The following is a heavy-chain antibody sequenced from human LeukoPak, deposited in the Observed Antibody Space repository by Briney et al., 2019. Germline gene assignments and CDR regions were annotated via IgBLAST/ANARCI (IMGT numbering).Heavy chain of an antibody. J-gene: IGHJ4*02. CDR3: AKGYDFWSGGIDY. Sequence: PGGSLRLSCGGSGYALKSYSLTWVRQAPGKGLRWVSSISSTSAYIHYADSVKDRFTISRDNAKNTLYLQMNSLRAEDTAVYYCAKGYDFWSGGIDYWGQGTLVTVSS. V-gene: IGHV3-21*04. CDR2: ISSTSAYI. D-gene: IGHD3-3*01. CDR1: GYALKSYS.